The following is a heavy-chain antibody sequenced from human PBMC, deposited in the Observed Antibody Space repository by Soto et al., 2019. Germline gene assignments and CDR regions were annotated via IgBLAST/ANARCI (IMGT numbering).Heavy chain of an antibody. Sequence: EVQLVESGGGLVQPGGSLTLSCAASGFTFSDHYMDWVRQAPGKGVEWVGRIRNKGKRYSTDYAASVEGIFTIPRDVSKNSPFLQMNSLEVGVRAMYSGAPQVTAVAYWGQGTLVTVSS. CDR1: GFTFSDHY. J-gene: IGHJ4*02. CDR3: APQVTAVAY. CDR2: IRNKGKRYST. D-gene: IGHD2-21*02. V-gene: IGHV3-72*01.